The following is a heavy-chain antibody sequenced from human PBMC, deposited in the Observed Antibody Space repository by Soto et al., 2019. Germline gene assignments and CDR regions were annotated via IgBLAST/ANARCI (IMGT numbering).Heavy chain of an antibody. V-gene: IGHV1-69*12. Sequence: QVHLVQSGAEVKKPRSSVKVSCKASGGTFSNHAINWVRQAPGQGLEWMGRIIPIFGTTNYAQKFQGRVTFTADEPTVTAYMELSSLKHDDTAIYYCAREVAADGTFREDVFDIWGQGTLVTVSS. J-gene: IGHJ3*02. CDR1: GGTFSNHA. CDR3: AREVAADGTFREDVFDI. CDR2: IIPIFGTT. D-gene: IGHD6-13*01.